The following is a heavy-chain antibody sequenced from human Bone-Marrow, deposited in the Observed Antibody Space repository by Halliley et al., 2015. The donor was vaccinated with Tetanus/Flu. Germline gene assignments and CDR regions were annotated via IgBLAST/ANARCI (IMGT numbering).Heavy chain of an antibody. J-gene: IGHJ2*01. CDR1: SYSFSSHG. V-gene: IGHV1-18*04. CDR3: ARDGYYDSSSYYYDL. D-gene: IGHD3-22*01. CDR2: ISGYNGNT. Sequence: QLVQSGAEVKKPGASVKVSCKASSYSFSSHGISWVRQAPGQGLEWMGWISGYNGNTDYARKFQGRVTMTADTSTSTAYMELRSLTSDDTAVYYCARDGYYDSSSYYYDLWGRGTLVTVSS.